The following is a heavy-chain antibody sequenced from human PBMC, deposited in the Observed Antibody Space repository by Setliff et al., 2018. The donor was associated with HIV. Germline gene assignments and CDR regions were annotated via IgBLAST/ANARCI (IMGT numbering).Heavy chain of an antibody. Sequence: GGSLRLSCAASGFTFSNAWMSWVRQAPGKGLEWVGRIKSKSDDGTTDYAAPVKGRFTISRGDSKNTLYLQMKSLKTEDTAVYYCTTEVFRQWLVGDYWGQGTLVTVSS. CDR1: GFTFSNAW. D-gene: IGHD6-19*01. CDR3: TTEVFRQWLVGDY. J-gene: IGHJ4*02. CDR2: IKSKSDDGTT. V-gene: IGHV3-15*01.